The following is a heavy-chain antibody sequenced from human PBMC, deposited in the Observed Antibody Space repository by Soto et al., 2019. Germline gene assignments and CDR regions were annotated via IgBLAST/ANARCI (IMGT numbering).Heavy chain of an antibody. J-gene: IGHJ2*01. V-gene: IGHV4-31*03. CDR2: IYYSGST. Sequence: SETMSVTCTVSGGCISRGGYYWSWKSQHPGKGLEWIGYIYYSGSTYYNPSLKSRVTISVDTSKNQFSLKLSSVTAADTAVYYCATYIVVVVAATSNWYFDLWGRGTLVTVSS. CDR1: GGCISRGGYY. D-gene: IGHD2-15*01. CDR3: ATYIVVVVAATSNWYFDL.